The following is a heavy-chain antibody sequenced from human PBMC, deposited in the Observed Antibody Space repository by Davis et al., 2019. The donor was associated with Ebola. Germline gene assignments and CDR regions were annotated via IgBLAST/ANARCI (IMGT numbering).Heavy chain of an antibody. D-gene: IGHD2-2*01. CDR3: ARPWGTSWSGHYYFDY. Sequence: GGSLRLSCAASGFYFSQSVMHWVRQAPGQGLEWMGIVNPSGGSTTYAQKFQGRVTMTRDTSTSTVYMELNSLRSEDTAVYYCARPWGTSWSGHYYFDYWGQGSLVTVSS. V-gene: IGHV1-46*01. CDR1: GFYFSQSV. CDR2: VNPSGGST. J-gene: IGHJ4*02.